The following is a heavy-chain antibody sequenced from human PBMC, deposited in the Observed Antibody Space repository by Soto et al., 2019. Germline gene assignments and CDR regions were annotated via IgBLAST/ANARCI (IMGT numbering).Heavy chain of an antibody. CDR2: ISGTGVYI. CDR3: AREGALKPFSS. J-gene: IGHJ5*02. V-gene: IGHV3-21*01. Sequence: GGSLRLSCVASGFTFSNYNMNGVRQAPGKGLEWVSHISGTGVYIHYADAVKGRFTISRDNAKSSVYLQMNSLRAEDTAVYYCAREGALKPFSSWGQGALVTVSS. CDR1: GFTFSNYN.